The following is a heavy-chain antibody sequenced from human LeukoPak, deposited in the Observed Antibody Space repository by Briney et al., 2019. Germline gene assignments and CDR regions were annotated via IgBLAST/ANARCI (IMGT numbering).Heavy chain of an antibody. D-gene: IGHD3-9*01. V-gene: IGHV3-74*01. CDR2: INTDGSYI. Sequence: GGSLRLSCAASGFIFSSWWMIWFRRLPGKGLVSVSHINTDGSYIRYADTVKGRFTISRDNAKNTLYLQMNSLRPEDTGVYYCTTFGIDWSLSYWGQGALVTVSS. CDR3: TTFGIDWSLSY. J-gene: IGHJ4*02. CDR1: GFIFSSWW.